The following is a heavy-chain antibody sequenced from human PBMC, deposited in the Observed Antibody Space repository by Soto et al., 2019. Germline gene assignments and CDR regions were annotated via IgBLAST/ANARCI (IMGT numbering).Heavy chain of an antibody. CDR2: IIPIFGTA. CDR3: ATRPYCSGGSCSPYYYYGMDV. Sequence: QVQLVQSGAEVKKPGSSVKVSCKASGGTFSSYAISWVRQAPGQGLEWMGGIIPIFGTANYAQKFQGRVTITADESTSTAYMELSSLRSEDTAVYYCATRPYCSGGSCSPYYYYGMDVWGQGTTVTVSS. D-gene: IGHD2-15*01. CDR1: GGTFSSYA. V-gene: IGHV1-69*01. J-gene: IGHJ6*02.